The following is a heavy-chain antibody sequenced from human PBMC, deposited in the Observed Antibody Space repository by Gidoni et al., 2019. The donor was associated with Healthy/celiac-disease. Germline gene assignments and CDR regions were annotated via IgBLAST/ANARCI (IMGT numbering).Heavy chain of an antibody. CDR1: GGSISSSSYY. V-gene: IGHV4-39*01. D-gene: IGHD3-3*01. CDR2: IYYSGST. Sequence: QLQLQESGPGLVKPSETLSPTCTVSGGSISSSSYYWGWIRQPPGKGLEWIGSIYYSGSTYYHPSLKSRVTISVDTSKNQFSLKLSSVTAADTAVYYCARLGFLGSYWGQGTLVTVSS. CDR3: ARLGFLGSY. J-gene: IGHJ4*02.